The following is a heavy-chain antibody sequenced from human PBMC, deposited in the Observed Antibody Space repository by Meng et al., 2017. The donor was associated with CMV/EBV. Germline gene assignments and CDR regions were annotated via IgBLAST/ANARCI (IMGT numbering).Heavy chain of an antibody. CDR2: IYYSGST. CDR1: CSSISSGDYY. Sequence: RQALCAALVNPSQCRSITCTDSCSSISSGDYYWSWIRQPPGKVLEWIGYIYYSGSTYYNPSLKSRVTISVDTSKNQFSLKLSSVTAADTAVYYCAREGDNPFDYWGQGTLVTVSS. J-gene: IGHJ4*02. CDR3: AREGDNPFDY. V-gene: IGHV4-30-4*08. D-gene: IGHD2-21*02.